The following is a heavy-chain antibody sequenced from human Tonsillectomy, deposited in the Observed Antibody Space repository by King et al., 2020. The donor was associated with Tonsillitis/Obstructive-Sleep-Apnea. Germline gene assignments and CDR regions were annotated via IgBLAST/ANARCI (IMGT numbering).Heavy chain of an antibody. V-gene: IGHV3-53*04. Sequence: VQLVESGGALVQPGESLRLSCAASGLSVSTNYMSWVRQAPGKGLDWVSVLYGGDSTYYADSVKGRFTISRHNSKNTIYLQMNSLRVEDTAVYYCARSQGGFREWGQGTLVIVSS. CDR1: GLSVSTNY. CDR2: LYGGDST. CDR3: ARSQGGFRE. D-gene: IGHD3-16*01. J-gene: IGHJ4*02.